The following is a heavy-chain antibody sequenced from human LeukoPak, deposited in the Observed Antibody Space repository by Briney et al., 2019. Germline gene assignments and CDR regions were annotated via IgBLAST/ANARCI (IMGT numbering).Heavy chain of an antibody. J-gene: IGHJ5*02. D-gene: IGHD5-18*01. CDR2: ISGSGGST. Sequence: GGSLRLTCAGPRLTFSSYAMSWVRQAPGKGLEWVSAISGSGGSTYYADSVKGRFTISRDNSKNTLYLQMNSLRAEDTAVYYCARSRGYPTWGQGTLVTVSS. CDR3: ARSRGYPT. CDR1: RLTFSSYA. V-gene: IGHV3-23*01.